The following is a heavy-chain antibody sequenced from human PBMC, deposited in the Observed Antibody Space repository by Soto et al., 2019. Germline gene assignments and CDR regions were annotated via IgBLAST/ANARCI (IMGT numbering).Heavy chain of an antibody. D-gene: IGHD6-6*01. CDR3: ARGGIAARRDRFDP. J-gene: IGHJ5*02. CDR2: IYYSGST. V-gene: IGHV4-31*03. Sequence: SETLSLTCTVSGGSISSGGYYWSWIRQHPGKGLEWIGYIYYSGSTYYNPSLKSRVTISVDTSKNQFSLKLSSVTAADTAVYYCARGGIAARRDRFDPWGQGTLVTVSS. CDR1: GGSISSGGYY.